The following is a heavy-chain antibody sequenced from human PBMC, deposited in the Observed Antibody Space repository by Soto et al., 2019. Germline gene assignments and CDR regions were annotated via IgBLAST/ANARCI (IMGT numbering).Heavy chain of an antibody. CDR3: ARGDSTDCSNGVCSFFYNHEMDV. CDR2: INPKSGGT. V-gene: IGHV1-2*04. Sequence: GAAVKFSCKASGYSFTDYHIHWVRQAPGQGLDCLGRINPKSGGTSTAQKFQGWVTMTTDTSISTASMELTRLTSDDTAIYYCARGDSTDCSNGVCSFFYNHEMDVWGQGTTVTVSS. J-gene: IGHJ6*02. CDR1: GYSFTDYH. D-gene: IGHD2-8*01.